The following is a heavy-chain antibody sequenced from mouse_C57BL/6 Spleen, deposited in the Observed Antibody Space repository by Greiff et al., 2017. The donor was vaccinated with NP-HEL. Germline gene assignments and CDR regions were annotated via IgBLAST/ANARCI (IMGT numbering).Heavy chain of an antibody. CDR3: AREVGYGVCRYFDY. CDR2: ISDGGSYT. Sequence: DVMLVESGGGLVKPGGSLKLSCAASGFTFSSYAMSWVRQTPEKRLEWVATISDGGSYTYYPDNVKGRFTISRDNAKNNLYLQMSHLKSEDTAMYYCAREVGYGVCRYFDYWGQGTTLTVSS. V-gene: IGHV5-4*01. CDR1: GFTFSSYA. J-gene: IGHJ2*01. D-gene: IGHD6-5*01.